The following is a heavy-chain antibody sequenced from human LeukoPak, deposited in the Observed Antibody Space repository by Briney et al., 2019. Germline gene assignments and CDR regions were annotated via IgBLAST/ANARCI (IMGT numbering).Heavy chain of an antibody. CDR2: ISSSSSYI. Sequence: PGRSLRLSCAASGFTFSSYAMHWVRQAPGKGLEWVSSISSSSSYIYYADSVKGRFTISRDNAKNSLYLQMNSLRAEDTAVYYCARAYLGYCSSTSCYTDAFDIWGQGTMVTVSS. V-gene: IGHV3-21*01. CDR3: ARAYLGYCSSTSCYTDAFDI. D-gene: IGHD2-2*02. J-gene: IGHJ3*02. CDR1: GFTFSSYA.